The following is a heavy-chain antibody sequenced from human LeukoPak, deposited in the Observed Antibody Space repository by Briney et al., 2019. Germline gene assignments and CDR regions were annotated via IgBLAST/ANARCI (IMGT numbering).Heavy chain of an antibody. CDR1: GGSIRNYY. CDR3: ARLTGYSSESWFDP. CDR2: IYYSGST. Sequence: SSETLSLTCTVSGGSIRNYYWSWIRQPPGKGLEWIGYIYYSGSTDYNPSLRSRVTISVDTSKNQFSLKLSSVTAADTAVYYCARLTGYSSESWFDPWGQGTLVTVSS. J-gene: IGHJ5*02. D-gene: IGHD3-9*01. V-gene: IGHV4-59*01.